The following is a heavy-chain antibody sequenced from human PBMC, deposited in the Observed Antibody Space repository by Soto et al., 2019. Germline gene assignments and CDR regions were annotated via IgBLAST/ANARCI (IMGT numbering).Heavy chain of an antibody. CDR3: ARDPRPPSGWLGFWEYGMDV. CDR1: GYTFTGNY. D-gene: IGHD3-3*01. J-gene: IGHJ6*02. CDR2: VNPDNGGT. V-gene: IGHV1-2*02. Sequence: ASVKVSCKASGYTFTGNYIHRVRQAPGQGLEWMGWVNPDNGGTTSAEKFQGRVTMTRDTSVTTAYMELYRLTSDDTAVYYCARDPRPPSGWLGFWEYGMDVWGQGTTVTVSS.